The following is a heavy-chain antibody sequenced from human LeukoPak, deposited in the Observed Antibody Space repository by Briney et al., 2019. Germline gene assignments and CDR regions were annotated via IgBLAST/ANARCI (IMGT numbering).Heavy chain of an antibody. J-gene: IGHJ4*02. CDR3: ARDPIRYGGNSATFDY. CDR2: ISSSSSYI. V-gene: IGHV3-21*01. Sequence: GGSLRLSCAASGFTFSSYSMNWVREAPGKGLEWVSSISSSSSYIYYADSVKGRFTISRDNAKNSLYLQMNTLRAEDTAVYYCARDPIRYGGNSATFDYWGQGTLATVSS. D-gene: IGHD4-23*01. CDR1: GFTFSSYS.